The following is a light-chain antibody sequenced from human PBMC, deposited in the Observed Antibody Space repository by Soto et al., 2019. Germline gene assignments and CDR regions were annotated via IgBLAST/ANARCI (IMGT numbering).Light chain of an antibody. Sequence: QSVLTQPPSASGSPGQSVTISCTGTRSDIGAYEFVSRYQHHPGKAPKLIIYEVVQRPSGVPDRFSGSKSGNTASLTVSGLQAADEADYYCKSYAGSNTYVFGTGTKVTVL. J-gene: IGLJ1*01. CDR2: EVV. CDR1: RSDIGAYEF. V-gene: IGLV2-8*01. CDR3: KSYAGSNTYV.